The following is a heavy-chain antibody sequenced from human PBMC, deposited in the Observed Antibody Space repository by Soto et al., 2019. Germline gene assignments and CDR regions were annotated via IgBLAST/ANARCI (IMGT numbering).Heavy chain of an antibody. CDR3: AXRXGDREAY. Sequence: QITLKESGPTLVKPTQTLTLTCTFSGFSLNTGGVGVGWIRQPPGKALEWLALIYWDDDKRYSPSLKSRLTITKDTSKNQVVLTMTNMDPVDTXXYYXAXRXGDREAYWGQGTLVTVSS. CDR1: GFSLNTGGVG. V-gene: IGHV2-5*02. J-gene: IGHJ4*02. CDR2: IYWDDDK. D-gene: IGHD4-17*01.